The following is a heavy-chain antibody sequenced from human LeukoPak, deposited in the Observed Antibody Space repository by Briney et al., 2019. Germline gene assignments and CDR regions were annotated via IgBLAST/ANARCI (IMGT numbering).Heavy chain of an antibody. J-gene: IGHJ5*02. CDR1: GFTFSSYN. Sequence: GGSLRLPCAASGFTFSSYNMNWVRQAPGKGLEWVSSISSSSSYIYYADSVKGRFTISRDNAKNSLYLQMNSLRAEDTAVYYCARDPWGYYDSSGYYPWGQGTLVTVSS. D-gene: IGHD3-22*01. CDR3: ARDPWGYYDSSGYYP. V-gene: IGHV3-21*01. CDR2: ISSSSSYI.